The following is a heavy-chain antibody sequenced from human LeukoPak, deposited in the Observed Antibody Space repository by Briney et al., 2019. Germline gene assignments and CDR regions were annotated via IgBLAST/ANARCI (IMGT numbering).Heavy chain of an antibody. J-gene: IGHJ4*02. D-gene: IGHD1-7*01. V-gene: IGHV4-59*11. Sequence: SETLSLTCTVSGGSISNHYWSWIRQPPGMGLEWIGYIYYSGSTNYNPSLKSRITISLDTSKNQFSLKLSSVTAADTAVYYCARGNNWNSLFDYWGQGTLVTVSS. CDR2: IYYSGST. CDR3: ARGNNWNSLFDY. CDR1: GGSISNHY.